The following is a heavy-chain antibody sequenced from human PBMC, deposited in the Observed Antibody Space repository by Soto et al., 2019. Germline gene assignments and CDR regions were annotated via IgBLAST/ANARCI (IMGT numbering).Heavy chain of an antibody. CDR3: TRGGYNEGGFDY. Sequence: GGSLRLSCATSGFSFNDYDLNWVRQAPGKGLEWVSSLNSHDGLTHYADSVKGRFAISRDSAKKPFYLQMNSLRVEDTAVYYCTRGGYNEGGFDYWGRGNLVTVSS. D-gene: IGHD5-12*01. J-gene: IGHJ4*02. CDR2: LNSHDGLT. V-gene: IGHV3-21*01. CDR1: GFSFNDYD.